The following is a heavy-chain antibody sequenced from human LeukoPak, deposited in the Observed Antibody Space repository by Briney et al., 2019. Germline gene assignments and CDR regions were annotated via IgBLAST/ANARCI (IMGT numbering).Heavy chain of an antibody. CDR2: MNPNSSNT. CDR3: ARSYVGANDY. D-gene: IGHD1-26*01. V-gene: IGHV1-8*01. CDR1: GYTFTSYD. J-gene: IGHJ4*02. Sequence: ASVKLSCKASGYTFTSYDINWVRQAPGPGLEWMGWMNPNSSNTGYAHKFQGRVTMTRNTSISTAYMELSSLRSEDTAVYYCARSYVGANDYWGQGTLVTVSS.